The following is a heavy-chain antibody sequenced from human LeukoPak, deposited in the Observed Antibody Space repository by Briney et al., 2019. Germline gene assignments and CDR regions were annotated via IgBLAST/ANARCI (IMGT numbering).Heavy chain of an antibody. J-gene: IGHJ3*02. CDR3: ARGRLISGYCSGGSCDTGAFDI. D-gene: IGHD2-15*01. CDR2: MNPNSGNT. CDR1: GYTFTSYD. V-gene: IGHV1-8*01. Sequence: ASVKVSCKASGYTFTSYDINWVRQATGQGLEWMGWMNPNSGNTGYAQKFQGRVTMTRNTSISTAYMELSSLRSEDTAVYYCARGRLISGYCSGGSCDTGAFDIWGQGTMVTVSS.